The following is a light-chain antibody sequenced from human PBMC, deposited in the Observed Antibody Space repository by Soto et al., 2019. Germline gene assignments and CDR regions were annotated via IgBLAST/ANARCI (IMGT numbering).Light chain of an antibody. CDR2: DAS. CDR3: QQRTNWPPLT. Sequence: EIAMTQSPATLSVAPGERATLSCRASQSVNNYLAWYQQKPGQAPRLLIYDASNRATGIPARFSGSGSATDFTLTISSLEPEDFAVYYCQQRTNWPPLTFGGGTKVEIK. J-gene: IGKJ4*01. V-gene: IGKV3-11*01. CDR1: QSVNNY.